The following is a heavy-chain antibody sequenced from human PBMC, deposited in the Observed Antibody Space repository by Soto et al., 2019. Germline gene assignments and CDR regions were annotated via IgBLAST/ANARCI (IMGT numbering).Heavy chain of an antibody. J-gene: IGHJ4*02. CDR3: AKSLEDIVVVPAAPYSGYDLDY. Sequence: GGSLRLSCAASGFTFSSYAMSWVRQAPGKGLEWVSAISGSGGSTYYADSVKGRFTISRDNSKNTLYLQMNSLRAEDTAVYYCAKSLEDIVVVPAAPYSGYDLDYWGQGTLVTVSS. CDR1: GFTFSSYA. D-gene: IGHD2-2*01. CDR2: ISGSGGST. V-gene: IGHV3-23*01.